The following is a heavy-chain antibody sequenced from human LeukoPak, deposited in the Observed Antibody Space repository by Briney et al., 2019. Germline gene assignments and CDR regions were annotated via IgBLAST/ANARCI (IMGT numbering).Heavy chain of an antibody. V-gene: IGHV5-51*01. D-gene: IGHD3-22*01. J-gene: IGHJ4*02. CDR3: ARSSSGYSRY. CDR1: GYSFTSFW. Sequence: GQSLKISCKGSGYSFTSFWIAWVRQMPGRGLGWMGIIYPSDSDTRYSPSFQGQVTISADKSISTAYLQWSSLKASDTAMYYCARSSSGYSRYWGQGTLVTVSS. CDR2: IYPSDSDT.